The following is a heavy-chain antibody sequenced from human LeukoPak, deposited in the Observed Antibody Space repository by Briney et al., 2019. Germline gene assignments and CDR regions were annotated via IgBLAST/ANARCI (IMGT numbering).Heavy chain of an antibody. V-gene: IGHV3-21*06. CDR2: ISSSSSTI. J-gene: IGHJ3*02. CDR3: VSAIRNAVDI. Sequence: GGSLRLSCAASGFTFSSYSMNWVRQAPGKGLEWVSSISSSSSTIYYADSVKGRFTISRDNSKSTVYLQMNNLRAEDTAVYYCVSAIRNAVDIWGQGTMVAVSS. CDR1: GFTFSSYS.